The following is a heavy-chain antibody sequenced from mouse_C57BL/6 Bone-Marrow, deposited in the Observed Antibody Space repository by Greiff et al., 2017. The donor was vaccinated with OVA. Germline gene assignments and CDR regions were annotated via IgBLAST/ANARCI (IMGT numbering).Heavy chain of an antibody. Sequence: QVQLKQSGPGLVQPSQSLSITCTVSGFSLTSSGVHWVRQSPGKGLEWLGVIWRGGSTDYNAAFMSRLSITKDNSKSQVFFKMNSLQADDTAIYYCATKVSYYYGSPVLDVWGTGTTVTVSS. D-gene: IGHD1-1*01. CDR2: IWRGGST. CDR3: ATKVSYYYGSPVLDV. CDR1: GFSLTSSG. V-gene: IGHV2-5*01. J-gene: IGHJ1*03.